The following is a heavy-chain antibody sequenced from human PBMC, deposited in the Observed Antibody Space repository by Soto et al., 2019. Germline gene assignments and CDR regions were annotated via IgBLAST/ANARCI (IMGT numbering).Heavy chain of an antibody. CDR1: GYTFTSYG. CDR3: ARDTPQDRAARPDYYYYYMDV. CDR2: ISAYNGNT. Sequence: ASVKVSCKASGYTFTSYGISWVRQAPGQGLEWMGWISAYNGNTNYAQKLQGRVTMTTDTSTSTAYMELRSLRSDDTAVYYCARDTPQDRAARPDYYYYYMDVWGKGTTVTVSS. J-gene: IGHJ6*03. D-gene: IGHD6-6*01. V-gene: IGHV1-18*01.